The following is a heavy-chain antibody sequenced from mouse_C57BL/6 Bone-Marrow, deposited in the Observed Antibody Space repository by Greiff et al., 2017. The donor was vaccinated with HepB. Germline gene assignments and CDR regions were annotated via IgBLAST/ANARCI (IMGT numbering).Heavy chain of an antibody. V-gene: IGHV5-4*03. CDR2: ISDGGSYT. D-gene: IGHD2-4*01. J-gene: IGHJ3*01. Sequence: EVNLVESGGGLVKPGGSLKLSCAASGFTFSSYAMSWVRQTPEKRLEWVATISDGGSYTYYPDNVKGRFTISRDNAKNNLYLQMSHLKSEDTAMYYCARKGYDSWFAYWGQGTLVTVSA. CDR3: ARKGYDSWFAY. CDR1: GFTFSSYA.